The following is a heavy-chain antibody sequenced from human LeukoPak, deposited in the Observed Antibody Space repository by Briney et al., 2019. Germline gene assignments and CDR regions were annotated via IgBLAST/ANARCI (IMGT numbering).Heavy chain of an antibody. CDR2: IGTAGDT. J-gene: IGHJ4*02. CDR1: GCTFSDYD. D-gene: IGHD1-1*01. Sequence: GGSLRLSCAASGCTFSDYDMHWVRQATGKGLEWVSAIGTAGDTYYTGSVKGRFTISRENAKNSLYLQMQSLRAGDTAVYYCARVAKERVGGVYYFDYWGQGTLVTVSS. V-gene: IGHV3-13*01. CDR3: ARVAKERVGGVYYFDY.